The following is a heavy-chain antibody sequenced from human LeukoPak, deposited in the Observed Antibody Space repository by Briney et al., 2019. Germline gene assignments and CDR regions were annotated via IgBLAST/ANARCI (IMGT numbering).Heavy chain of an antibody. CDR3: ARGPALSGYYPIDY. CDR2: INPNSGGT. Sequence: ASVKVSCKASGYTFAGYYMHWVRQAPGQGLEWMGWINPNSGGTNYAQKFQGRVTMTRDTSISTAYMELSRLRSDDTAVYYCARGPALSGYYPIDYWGQGTLVTVSS. J-gene: IGHJ4*02. CDR1: GYTFAGYY. V-gene: IGHV1-2*02. D-gene: IGHD3-3*01.